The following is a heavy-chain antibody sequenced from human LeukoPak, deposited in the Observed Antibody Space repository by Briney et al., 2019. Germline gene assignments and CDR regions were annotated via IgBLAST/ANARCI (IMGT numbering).Heavy chain of an antibody. CDR3: AKGLFDIVVVVAATWDAFDI. V-gene: IGHV3-23*01. D-gene: IGHD2-15*01. J-gene: IGHJ3*02. CDR1: GFTFSSYA. CDR2: ISGSGGST. Sequence: PGGSLRLSCAASGFTFSSYAMSWVRQAPGKGLEWVSAISGSGGSTYYADSVKGRFTISRDNSKNTLYLQMNSLRAEDTAVYYCAKGLFDIVVVVAATWDAFDIWGQGTMVTVSS.